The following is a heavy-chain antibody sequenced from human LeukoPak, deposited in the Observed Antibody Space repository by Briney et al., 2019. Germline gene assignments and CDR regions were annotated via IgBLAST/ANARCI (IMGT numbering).Heavy chain of an antibody. CDR2: ISAYNGNT. Sequence: ASVKVSCKASGYTFTSYGISWVRQAPGQGLEWMGRISAYNGNTNYAQKLQGRVTMTTDTSTSTAYVELRSLRSDDTAVYYCARFLNYDSSGYYFGWSQDDYWGQGTLVTVSS. CDR3: ARFLNYDSSGYYFGWSQDDY. CDR1: GYTFTSYG. D-gene: IGHD3-22*01. V-gene: IGHV1-18*01. J-gene: IGHJ4*02.